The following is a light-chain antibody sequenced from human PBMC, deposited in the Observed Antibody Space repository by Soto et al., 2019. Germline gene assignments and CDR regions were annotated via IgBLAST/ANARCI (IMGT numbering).Light chain of an antibody. CDR3: CSYAGSSPFLCV. J-gene: IGLJ1*01. Sequence: QSGLAQPSSGPGAPGQSISISCTGTNNDVGSYNLVSWYQQHPGKAPKLMIYEVSKRPSGVSNRFSGSKSGNTASLTISGLQAEDEAYYYCCSYAGSSPFLCVFGTGTKVTVL. CDR1: NNDVGSYNL. CDR2: EVS. V-gene: IGLV2-23*02.